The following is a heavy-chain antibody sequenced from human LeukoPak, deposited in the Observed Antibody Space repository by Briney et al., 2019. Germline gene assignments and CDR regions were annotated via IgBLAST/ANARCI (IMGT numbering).Heavy chain of an antibody. CDR1: GFSISSGYY. V-gene: IGHV4-38-2*02. D-gene: IGHD2-15*01. CDR2: IYHSGST. CDR3: ARRISGAWFDP. J-gene: IGHJ5*02. Sequence: SETLSLTCSVSGFSISSGYYWGWIRQPPVKGLDWIGIIYHSGSTYYNPSLKIRVTMSVDTSKNQFSLKLSSVTAADTAVYYCARRISGAWFDPWGQGTLVTVSS.